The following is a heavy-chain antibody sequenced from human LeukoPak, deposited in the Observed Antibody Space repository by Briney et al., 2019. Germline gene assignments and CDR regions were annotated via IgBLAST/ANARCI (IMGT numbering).Heavy chain of an antibody. J-gene: IGHJ3*02. Sequence: GGSLRLSCAASGFTFSSYVMHWVRQAPGKGLEWVAVIRNDGSNKYFADSVKGRFTISRDSSKNTLYLQMNSLRAEDTAVYYCANATGDNDAFDIWGQGTMVTVSS. V-gene: IGHV3-33*06. D-gene: IGHD7-27*01. CDR2: IRNDGSNK. CDR1: GFTFSSYV. CDR3: ANATGDNDAFDI.